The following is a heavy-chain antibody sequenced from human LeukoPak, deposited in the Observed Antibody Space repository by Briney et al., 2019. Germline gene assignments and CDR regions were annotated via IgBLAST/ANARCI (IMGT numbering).Heavy chain of an antibody. CDR3: AKEGSYGGPFDY. V-gene: IGHV3-33*06. J-gene: IGHJ4*02. CDR1: GFTFSSYG. D-gene: IGHD5-18*01. CDR2: IWYDGSNK. Sequence: PGGSLRLSCAASGFTFSSYGMHWVRQAPGKGLEWVAVIWYDGSNKYYADSVKGRFTISRDNSKNTLYLQMNSLRAEDTAVYYCAKEGSYGGPFDYWGQGILVTVSS.